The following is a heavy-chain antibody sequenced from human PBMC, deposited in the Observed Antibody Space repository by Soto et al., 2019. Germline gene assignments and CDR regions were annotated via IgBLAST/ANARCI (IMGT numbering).Heavy chain of an antibody. CDR2: IIPIFGTA. J-gene: IGHJ4*02. CDR1: GGTFSSYA. Sequence: GASVKVSCKASGGTFSSYAISWVRQAPGQGLEWMGGIIPIFGTANYAQKFQGRVTITADESTSTAYMELSSLRSEDTAVYYCARGHSSGWYVDYWGQGTLVTVSS. V-gene: IGHV1-69*13. CDR3: ARGHSSGWYVDY. D-gene: IGHD6-19*01.